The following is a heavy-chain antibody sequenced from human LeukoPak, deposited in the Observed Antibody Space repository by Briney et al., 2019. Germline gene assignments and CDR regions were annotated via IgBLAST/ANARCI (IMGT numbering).Heavy chain of an antibody. CDR3: ARGQASGWYVRGYYYYGMDV. CDR2: MNPNSGNT. CDR1: GYTFTSYD. Sequence: SVKVSCKASGYTFTSYDINWVRQATGQGLEWMGWMNPNSGNTVYAQKFQGRVTMTRNTSLSTAYMELSSLRSEDTAVYYCARGQASGWYVRGYYYYGMDVWGQGTTVTVSS. J-gene: IGHJ6*02. D-gene: IGHD6-19*01. V-gene: IGHV1-8*01.